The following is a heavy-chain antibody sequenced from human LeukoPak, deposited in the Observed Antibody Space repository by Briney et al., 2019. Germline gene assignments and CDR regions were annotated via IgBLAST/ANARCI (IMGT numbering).Heavy chain of an antibody. CDR3: ARDGRYYDSSGYSLPDYYYYGMDV. D-gene: IGHD3-22*01. CDR1: GGSISSYY. Sequence: SETLSLTCTVSGGSISSYYWSWIRQPAGKGLEWIGRIYTSGSTNYNPSLKSRVTMSVDTSKNQFSLKLSSVTAADTAVYYCARDGRYYDSSGYSLPDYYYYGMDVWGQGTTVTGSS. J-gene: IGHJ6*02. V-gene: IGHV4-4*07. CDR2: IYTSGST.